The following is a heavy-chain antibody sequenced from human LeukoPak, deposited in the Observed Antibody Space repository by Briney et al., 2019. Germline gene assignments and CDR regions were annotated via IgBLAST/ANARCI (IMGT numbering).Heavy chain of an antibody. Sequence: GGSLRLSCAASGFTFSSYWMHWVRQAPGKGLEWVAVISYDGSNKYYADSVKGRFTISRDNSKNTLYLQMNSLRAEDTAVYYCARSTGIAVAGALGYWGQGTLVTVSS. CDR1: GFTFSSYW. J-gene: IGHJ4*02. CDR3: ARSTGIAVAGALGY. CDR2: ISYDGSNK. V-gene: IGHV3-30*03. D-gene: IGHD6-19*01.